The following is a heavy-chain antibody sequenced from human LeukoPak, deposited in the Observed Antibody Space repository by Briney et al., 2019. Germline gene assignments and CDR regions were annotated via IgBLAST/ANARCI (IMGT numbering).Heavy chain of an antibody. J-gene: IGHJ6*03. CDR2: IIPIFGTA. D-gene: IGHD3-22*01. CDR1: GGTFSSYA. CDR3: ARVGGPYYYDSSGYYWPSMDV. Sequence: GASVKVSCKASGGTFSSYAISWVRQAPGQGLEWMGGIIPIFGTANYAQKFHGRVTITTDESTSTAYMELSSLRSEDTAVYYCARVGGPYYYDSSGYYWPSMDVWGKGTTVTVPS. V-gene: IGHV1-69*05.